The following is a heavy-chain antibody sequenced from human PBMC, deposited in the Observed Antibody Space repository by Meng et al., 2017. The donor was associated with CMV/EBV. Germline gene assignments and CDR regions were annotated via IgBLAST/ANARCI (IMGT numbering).Heavy chain of an antibody. V-gene: IGHV3-30*02. D-gene: IGHD1/OR15-1a*01. CDR2: IRYDGNNK. Sequence: GESLKISCAASGFTFNNYGLHWVRQAPGKGLEWMAFIRYDGNNKYNAESVKGRFTISRDNSKNTLYLQMNSLRTEDTAMYYCAKEAPYNWNTFDIWGQGTMVTVSS. CDR1: GFTFNNYG. J-gene: IGHJ3*02. CDR3: AKEAPYNWNTFDI.